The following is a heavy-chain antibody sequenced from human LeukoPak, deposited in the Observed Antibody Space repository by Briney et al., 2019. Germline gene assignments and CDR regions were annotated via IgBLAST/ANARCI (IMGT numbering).Heavy chain of an antibody. D-gene: IGHD2/OR15-2a*01. CDR2: IYHSGST. CDR3: ARRTFGFDY. CDR1: GGSVSGGRYY. J-gene: IGHJ4*02. V-gene: IGHV4-30-2*01. Sequence: SETLSLTCTVSGGSVSGGRYYWNWIRQPPGKGLEWIGYIYHSGSTSYNPSLKSRVTISVDRSKNQFSLKLSSVTAADTAVYYCARRTFGFDYWGQGTPITVSS.